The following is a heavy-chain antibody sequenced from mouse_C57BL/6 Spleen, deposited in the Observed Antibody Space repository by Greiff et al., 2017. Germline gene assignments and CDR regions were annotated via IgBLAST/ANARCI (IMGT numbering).Heavy chain of an antibody. V-gene: IGHV1-80*01. CDR3: AREDYYGSPGFAY. CDR2: IYPGDGDT. D-gene: IGHD1-1*01. CDR1: GYAFSSYW. J-gene: IGHJ3*01. Sequence: QVQLQQSGAELVKPGASVKISCKASGYAFSSYWMNWVKQRPGKGLEWIGQIYPGDGDTNYNGKFKGKATLTADKSSSTAYMQLSSLTSEDSAVXFCAREDYYGSPGFAYWGQGTLVTVSA.